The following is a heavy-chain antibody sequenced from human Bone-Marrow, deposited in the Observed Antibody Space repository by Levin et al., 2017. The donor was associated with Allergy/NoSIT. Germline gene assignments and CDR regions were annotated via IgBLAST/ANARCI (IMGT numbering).Heavy chain of an antibody. J-gene: IGHJ6*03. CDR3: AREKCYGSGRGYYYYYMDV. V-gene: IGHV4-61*02. Sequence: PSETLSLTCTVSGGSISSGSYYWSWIRQPAGKGLEWIGRIYTSGSTNYNPSLKSRVTISVDTSKNQFSLKLSSVTAADTAVYYCAREKCYGSGRGYYYYYMDVWGKGTTVTVSS. CDR1: GGSISSGSYY. D-gene: IGHD3-10*01. CDR2: IYTSGST.